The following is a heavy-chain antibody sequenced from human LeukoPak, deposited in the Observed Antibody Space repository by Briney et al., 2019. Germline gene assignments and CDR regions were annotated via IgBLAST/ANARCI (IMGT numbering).Heavy chain of an antibody. Sequence: GGSLRLSCAASGFTFSSYAMHWVRRAPGKGLEWVAVISYDGINKYYADSVKGRFTISRDNSKNTLYLQMNSLRAEDTAVYYCAKDGSWGDYYFYFYMDVWGTGTTVTVSS. CDR2: ISYDGINK. D-gene: IGHD3-16*01. J-gene: IGHJ6*03. V-gene: IGHV3-30*01. CDR1: GFTFSSYA. CDR3: AKDGSWGDYYFYFYMDV.